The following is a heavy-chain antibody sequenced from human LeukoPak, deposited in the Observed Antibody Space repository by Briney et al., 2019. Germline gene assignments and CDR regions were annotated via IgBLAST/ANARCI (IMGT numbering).Heavy chain of an antibody. J-gene: IGHJ4*02. Sequence: PAVSLSLSCSASGFTFSSYAMSWLPQAPGKGWEWGSAISGSGASTYCADSVRGRFTIIRENSKNTLYLQMNSLRTEDTAVYYCAKGSGSYGGLYYFDYWGQGTLVTVSS. CDR3: AKGSGSYGGLYYFDY. V-gene: IGHV3-23*01. D-gene: IGHD1-26*01. CDR1: GFTFSSYA. CDR2: ISGSGAST.